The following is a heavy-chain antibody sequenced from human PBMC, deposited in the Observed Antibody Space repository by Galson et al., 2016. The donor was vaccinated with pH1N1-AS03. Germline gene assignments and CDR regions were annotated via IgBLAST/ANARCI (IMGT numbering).Heavy chain of an antibody. CDR3: ARDFEEYLLRDYFSVFDS. Sequence: SVNVSCKASGYTFSNYGITWVRQAPGQGLQWMGWIKNNNDNTIYGQNFQGRVTLTTDPSTNTAYMELKNLRSDDTDVYYCARDFEEYLLRDYFSVFDSWGQGTLVTVSS. CDR2: IKNNNDNT. J-gene: IGHJ4*02. CDR1: GYTFSNYG. D-gene: IGHD2/OR15-2a*01. V-gene: IGHV1-18*01.